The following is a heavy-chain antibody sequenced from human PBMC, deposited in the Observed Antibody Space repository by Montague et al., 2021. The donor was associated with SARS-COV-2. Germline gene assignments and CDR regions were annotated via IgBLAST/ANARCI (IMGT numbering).Heavy chain of an antibody. V-gene: IGHV3-21*01. CDR3: ARDWACSSPTWNWYFDH. J-gene: IGHJ2*01. CDR1: GLTFSSYS. Sequence: SLRLSCAASGLTFSSYSMNWVCQAPGKGLEWVSSISSSSGYIYYADSVKGGFTISRDNAKNSLYLQMNSLRAEDTAVYYCARDWACSSPTWNWYFDHWGRGTLVTVSS. CDR2: ISSSSGYI. D-gene: IGHD6-13*01.